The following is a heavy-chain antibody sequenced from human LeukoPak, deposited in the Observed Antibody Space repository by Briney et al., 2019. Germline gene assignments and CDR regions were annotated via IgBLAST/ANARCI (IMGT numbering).Heavy chain of an antibody. V-gene: IGHV4-59*01. Sequence: SETLSLTCTVSGGSISNYYWSWIRQPPGKGLEWIGYIYYSGSTNYNPSLKSRVTISVDTSKNQFSLKLSSVTAADTAVYYCARDRGYSGYFDYWGQGTLVTVSS. J-gene: IGHJ4*02. D-gene: IGHD5-12*01. CDR3: ARDRGYSGYFDY. CDR1: GGSISNYY. CDR2: IYYSGST.